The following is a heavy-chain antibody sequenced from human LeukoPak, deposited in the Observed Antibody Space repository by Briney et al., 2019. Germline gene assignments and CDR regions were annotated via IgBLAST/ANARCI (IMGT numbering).Heavy chain of an antibody. CDR1: GFTFSSYA. Sequence: GGSLRLSCAASGFTFSSYAMHWVRQAPGKGLEWVAVISYDGSNKYYADSVKGRFTISRDNAKNSLYLQMNSLTAEDTAVHYCVRAHHPGGWFDPWGQGTLVTVSS. V-gene: IGHV3-30*04. CDR2: ISYDGSNK. D-gene: IGHD3-10*01. J-gene: IGHJ5*02. CDR3: VRAHHPGGWFDP.